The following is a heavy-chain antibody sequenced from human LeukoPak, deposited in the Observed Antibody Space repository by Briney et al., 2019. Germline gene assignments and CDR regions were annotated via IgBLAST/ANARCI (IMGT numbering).Heavy chain of an antibody. J-gene: IGHJ4*02. V-gene: IGHV3-73*01. CDR2: IRSKANSYAT. D-gene: IGHD6-13*01. Sequence: GGSLRLSCAASGFTFSGSAMHWVRQASGKGLEWVGRIRSKANSYATAYAASVKGRFTISRDDSKNTAYLQMNSLKTEDTAVYYCTRGWQQLVSYDYWGQGTLVTVSS. CDR1: GFTFSGSA. CDR3: TRGWQQLVSYDY.